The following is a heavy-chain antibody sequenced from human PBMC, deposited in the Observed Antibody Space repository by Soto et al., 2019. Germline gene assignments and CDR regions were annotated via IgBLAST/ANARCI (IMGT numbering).Heavy chain of an antibody. CDR3: ASLPYV. CDR1: GGTFSSYA. Sequence: ASVKVSCKASGGTFSSYAMSWVRQAPGQGLEWMGGINPSCGTTSYAQKFQGRVTMTRDTSTSTVYMELSSLRSEDTAVYYCASLPYVWGKGTTVTVSS. V-gene: IGHV1-46*03. CDR2: INPSCGTT. J-gene: IGHJ6*04.